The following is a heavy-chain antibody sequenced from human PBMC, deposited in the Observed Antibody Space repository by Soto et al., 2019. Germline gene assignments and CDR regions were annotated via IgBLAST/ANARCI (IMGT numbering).Heavy chain of an antibody. CDR3: ARSPGDFVVRWFDP. CDR1: GYTFTSYH. J-gene: IGHJ5*02. Sequence: QVQLVQSGAEVKMPGASVKVSCKASGYTFTSYHMHWVRQAPGQGPEWMGILNPSSGSTSYAQKFQGRVTMTRDSSTSTVYMELSNVRFEDTALYFCARSPGDFVVRWFDPWGQGTLVIVSS. V-gene: IGHV1-46*01. CDR2: LNPSSGST. D-gene: IGHD4-17*01.